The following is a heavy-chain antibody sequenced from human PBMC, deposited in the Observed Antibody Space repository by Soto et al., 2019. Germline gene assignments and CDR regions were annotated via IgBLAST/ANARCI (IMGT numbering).Heavy chain of an antibody. CDR1: GDSVSSNSAA. J-gene: IGHJ6*02. CDR3: ARDRENTYYYDSSGYSPGMDV. CDR2: TYYRSKWYN. Sequence: PSQTLSLTCAISGDSVSSNSAAWNWIRQSPSRGLEWLGRTYYRSKWYNDYAVSVKSRITINPDTSKNQFSLQLNSVTPEDTAVYYCARDRENTYYYDSSGYSPGMDVWGQGTTVTVS. D-gene: IGHD3-22*01. V-gene: IGHV6-1*01.